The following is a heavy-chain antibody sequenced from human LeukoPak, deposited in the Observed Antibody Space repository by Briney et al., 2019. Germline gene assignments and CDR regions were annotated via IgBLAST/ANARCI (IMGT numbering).Heavy chain of an antibody. D-gene: IGHD3-22*01. CDR3: ARGNYASTGPGALDI. Sequence: ETLSLTCAVYGGSFSDYFWSWVRQAPGKGLEWVSVMYSGGSTNYADSVKGRFIISRDDSKNILDLQMNSLKAEDTAVYYCARGNYASTGPGALDIWGQGTMVTVSS. V-gene: IGHV3-53*01. CDR1: GGSFSDYF. J-gene: IGHJ3*02. CDR2: MYSGGST.